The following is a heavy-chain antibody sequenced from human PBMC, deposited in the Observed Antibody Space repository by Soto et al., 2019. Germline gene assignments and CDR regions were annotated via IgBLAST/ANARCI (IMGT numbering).Heavy chain of an antibody. Sequence: QVQLQESGPGLVKPSETLSLNCTVTGGAISGYYWTWIRRSDGAGLEWIGRIYSSGSTNYNPSLKSRVTISLETSMNYFSLRLSSVTAADTAVYYCARGQRFSDWFDPWGQGTLVTVSS. D-gene: IGHD3-3*01. J-gene: IGHJ5*02. CDR2: IYSSGST. CDR3: ARGQRFSDWFDP. V-gene: IGHV4-4*07. CDR1: GGAISGYY.